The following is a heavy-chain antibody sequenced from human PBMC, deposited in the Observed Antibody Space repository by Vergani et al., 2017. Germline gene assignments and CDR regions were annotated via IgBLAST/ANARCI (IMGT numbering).Heavy chain of an antibody. V-gene: IGHV1-8*01. Sequence: QVQLVQSGAEVQKPGASVKVSCKASGYTFTSYDITLVRQATGQGLEWMGWMNPNSGNTGYAQKFQGRVTMTRNTSISTAYMELSSLRSEDTAVYYCARGPPHSADVDYWGQGTLVTVSS. D-gene: IGHD2-15*01. J-gene: IGHJ4*02. CDR3: ARGPPHSADVDY. CDR2: MNPNSGNT. CDR1: GYTFTSYD.